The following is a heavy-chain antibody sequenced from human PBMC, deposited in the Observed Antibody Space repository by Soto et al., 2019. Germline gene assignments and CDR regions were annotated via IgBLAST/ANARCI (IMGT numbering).Heavy chain of an antibody. J-gene: IGHJ4*02. Sequence: ASVKVSCKASGYTFTGHYIHWVRQAPEQGPEWMGEIGPETGATRYAQKFQGRVTMTMDMSITTVYMELTNLSPDDTAVYYCGRGRSGQIVVFYWGQGTPVTVSS. D-gene: IGHD5-12*01. CDR3: GRGRSGQIVVFY. CDR1: GYTFTGHY. CDR2: IGPETGAT. V-gene: IGHV1-2*02.